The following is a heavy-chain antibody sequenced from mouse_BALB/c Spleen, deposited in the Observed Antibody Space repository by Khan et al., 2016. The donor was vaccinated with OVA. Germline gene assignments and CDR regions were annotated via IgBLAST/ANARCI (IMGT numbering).Heavy chain of an antibody. CDR3: ASHLTGSFAY. Sequence: EVELVESGGDLVKPGGSLPLSCAASGFTFSNYGMSWVRQIPDQRLEWVATINSDGTYTYYPDSVTGRFTISRNNAKNARYLEMSSLKSEDTAMYYCASHLTGSFAYWGQGTLVTVAA. CDR2: INSDGTYT. D-gene: IGHD4-1*01. V-gene: IGHV5-6*01. CDR1: GFTFSNYG. J-gene: IGHJ3*01.